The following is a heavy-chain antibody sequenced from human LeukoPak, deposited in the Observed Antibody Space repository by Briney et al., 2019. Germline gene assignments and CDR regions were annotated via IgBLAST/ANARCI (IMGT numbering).Heavy chain of an antibody. V-gene: IGHV5-51*01. D-gene: IGHD3-9*01. CDR2: IYPADSDT. Sequence: GESLKISCKGSGYRFTKSWIGWVRQMPGKGLEWMGVIYPADSDTRYSPSFEGQVTISVDKSISTAYLQWSSLKASDTAMYYCARLMTGYYSPFDYWGQGSLVTVSS. CDR1: GYRFTKSW. J-gene: IGHJ4*02. CDR3: ARLMTGYYSPFDY.